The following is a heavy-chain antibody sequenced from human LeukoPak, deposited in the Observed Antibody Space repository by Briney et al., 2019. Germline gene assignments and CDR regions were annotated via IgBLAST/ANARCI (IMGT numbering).Heavy chain of an antibody. Sequence: GGSLRLSCAASGFTFSSYAMSWVRQAPGKGLEWVSAISGSGGSTYYADSVKGRFTISRDNSKNTLYLQMNSLRAEDTAVYYCAKLKDYYGSGSSYLDYWGQGTLVTVSS. CDR3: AKLKDYYGSGSSYLDY. V-gene: IGHV3-23*01. CDR1: GFTFSSYA. CDR2: ISGSGGST. J-gene: IGHJ4*02. D-gene: IGHD3-10*01.